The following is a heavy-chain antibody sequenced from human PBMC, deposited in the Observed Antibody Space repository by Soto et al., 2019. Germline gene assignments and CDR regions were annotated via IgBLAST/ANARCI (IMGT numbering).Heavy chain of an antibody. CDR3: ARHRMAAADNWFDP. CDR2: IYYSGST. V-gene: IGHV4-59*08. J-gene: IGHJ5*02. CDR1: GGSISSYY. D-gene: IGHD6-13*01. Sequence: SETLSLTCTVSGGSISSYYWSWIQQPPGKGLEWIGYIYYSGSTNYNPSLKSRVTISVDTSKNQFSLKLSSVTAADTAVYYCARHRMAAADNWFDPWGQGTLVTVSS.